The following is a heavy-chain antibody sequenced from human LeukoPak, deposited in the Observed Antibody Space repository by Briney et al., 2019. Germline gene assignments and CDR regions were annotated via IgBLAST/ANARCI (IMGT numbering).Heavy chain of an antibody. V-gene: IGHV1-8*01. Sequence: ASVKVSCKASGYTFTSYDINWVRQATGQGLEWMGWMNPNSGNTGYAQKFQGRVTMTRNTSISTAYMELRSLRSDDTAVYYCARDFFGPSLFDYWGQGTLVTVSS. CDR2: MNPNSGNT. CDR3: ARDFFGPSLFDY. D-gene: IGHD3-3*01. CDR1: GYTFTSYD. J-gene: IGHJ4*02.